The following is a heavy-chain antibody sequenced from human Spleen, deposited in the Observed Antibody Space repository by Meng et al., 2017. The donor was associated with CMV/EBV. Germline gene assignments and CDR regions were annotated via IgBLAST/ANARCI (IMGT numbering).Heavy chain of an antibody. Sequence: GYYWSWIRQPPGKGLEWIGEINHSGSTNSNPSLKSRVTISVDTSKNQFSLKLSSVTAADTAVYYCARVSIKPPYCSSTSCYNPFDPWGQGTLVTVSS. CDR1: GYY. CDR2: INHSGST. V-gene: IGHV4-34*01. CDR3: ARVSIKPPYCSSTSCYNPFDP. J-gene: IGHJ5*02. D-gene: IGHD2-2*02.